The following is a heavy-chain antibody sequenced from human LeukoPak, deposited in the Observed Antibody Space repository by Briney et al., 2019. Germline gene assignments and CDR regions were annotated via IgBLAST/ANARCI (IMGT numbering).Heavy chain of an antibody. CDR3: AKAVGASRPFDY. V-gene: IGHV3-30*02. CDR2: IRSDGSDK. J-gene: IGHJ4*02. CDR1: GFTFSSSD. D-gene: IGHD1-26*01. Sequence: QSGGSLRLSCAASGFTFSSSDMHWLRQAPGKGLEWVAFIRSDGSDKYYGDSVKGRVTISRDNSKNTLDLQMKSLRGEDTAVYYCAKAVGASRPFDYWGQGTLVTVFS.